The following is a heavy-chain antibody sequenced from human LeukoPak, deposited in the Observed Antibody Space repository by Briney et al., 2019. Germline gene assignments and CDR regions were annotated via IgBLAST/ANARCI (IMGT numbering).Heavy chain of an antibody. V-gene: IGHV3-30-3*01. J-gene: IGHJ6*04. CDR2: ISFDESNK. CDR3: ARGRRVLAVAGTEGVYYYYGMDV. Sequence: PGGSLRLSCAASGFTFSNFAMHWVRQAPGKGLEWVAVISFDESNKYYADSVKGRFTISRDNSKNTLYLQMNSLRAEDTAVYYCARGRRVLAVAGTEGVYYYYGMDVWGKGTTVTVSS. CDR1: GFTFSNFA. D-gene: IGHD6-19*01.